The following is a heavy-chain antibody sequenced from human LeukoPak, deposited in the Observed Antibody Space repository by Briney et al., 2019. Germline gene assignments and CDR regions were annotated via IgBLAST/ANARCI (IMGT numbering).Heavy chain of an antibody. CDR3: AKKGYYDGSGYYMYYFDH. Sequence: GGSLRLSCVASQFTFSIYAMSWGRQAPGQGLEWVSAISGSGGTAYYADSVKGRFTISRDNSKNTLYLQMNSLRAEDTAVYYCAKKGYYDGSGYYMYYFDHWGQGTLVTVSS. V-gene: IGHV3-23*01. CDR2: ISGSGGTA. J-gene: IGHJ4*02. CDR1: QFTFSIYA. D-gene: IGHD3-22*01.